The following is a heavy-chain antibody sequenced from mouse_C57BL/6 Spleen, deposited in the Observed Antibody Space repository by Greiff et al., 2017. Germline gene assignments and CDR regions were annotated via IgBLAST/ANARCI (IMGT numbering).Heavy chain of an antibody. D-gene: IGHD2-1*01. J-gene: IGHJ1*03. CDR1: GYAFSSYW. CDR2: IYPGDGDT. V-gene: IGHV1-80*01. Sequence: VQLQQSGAELVKPGASVKISCKASGYAFSSYWMNWVKQRPGKGLEWIGQIYPGDGDTNYNGKFKGKATLTADKSSSTAYMQLSSLTTEDSAGSFCARVIYYGNYWYWDVWGTGTTVTVSS. CDR3: ARVIYYGNYWYWDV.